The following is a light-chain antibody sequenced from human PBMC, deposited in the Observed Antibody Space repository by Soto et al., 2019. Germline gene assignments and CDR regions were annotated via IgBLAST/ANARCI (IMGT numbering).Light chain of an antibody. J-gene: IGKJ1*01. CDR2: GAS. CDR1: QSVSSN. CDR3: QQYDNWPRT. V-gene: IGKV3-15*01. Sequence: EIVMTQSPATLSVSSGERATLSCRASQSVSSNLAWYQQKPGRAPRLLIYGASTRDTGIPARFSGSGSGTEFPLTISSLQSEDFAVYYCQQYDNWPRTFGQGTKVEI.